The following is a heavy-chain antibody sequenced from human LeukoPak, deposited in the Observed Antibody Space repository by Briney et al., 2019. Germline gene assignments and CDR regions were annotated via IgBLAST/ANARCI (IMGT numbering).Heavy chain of an antibody. D-gene: IGHD3-22*01. V-gene: IGHV3-53*01. CDR1: GFTVRTYY. CDR3: ARNYDSSGYYYVGVDY. J-gene: IGHJ4*02. Sequence: GGSLRLSCAASGFTVRTYYMNWVRQAPGKGLEWVSVIYSGDSTYYADSVKGRFTISRDNSKNTLYLQMNSLRAEDTAVYYCARNYDSSGYYYVGVDYWGQGTLVTVSS. CDR2: IYSGDST.